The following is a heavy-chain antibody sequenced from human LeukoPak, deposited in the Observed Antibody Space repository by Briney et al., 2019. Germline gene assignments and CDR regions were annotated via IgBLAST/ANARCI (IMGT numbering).Heavy chain of an antibody. D-gene: IGHD6-13*01. CDR2: INHSGST. Sequence: SETLSLTCAVYGGSFSGYYWSWIRQPPGKGLEWIGEINHSGSTNYNPSLKSRVTISVDTSKNQFSLKLSSVTAADTAVYHCAREIAAAGASYYYYYGMDVWGKGTTVTVSS. V-gene: IGHV4-34*01. CDR3: AREIAAAGASYYYYYGMDV. CDR1: GGSFSGYY. J-gene: IGHJ6*04.